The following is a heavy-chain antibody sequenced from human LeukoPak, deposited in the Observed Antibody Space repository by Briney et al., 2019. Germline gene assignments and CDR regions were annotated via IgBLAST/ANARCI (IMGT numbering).Heavy chain of an antibody. D-gene: IGHD4-17*01. Sequence: PSETLSLTCAVSGDSFSSHYWTWIRQPPGKGLEWIGYISYIGSTNYNPSLKSRVTISIDTSKNQFSLKLSSVTAADTAVYYCARDLVPVTKGFDIWGQGTMVSVSS. CDR1: GDSFSSHY. CDR2: ISYIGST. J-gene: IGHJ3*02. CDR3: ARDLVPVTKGFDI. V-gene: IGHV4-59*11.